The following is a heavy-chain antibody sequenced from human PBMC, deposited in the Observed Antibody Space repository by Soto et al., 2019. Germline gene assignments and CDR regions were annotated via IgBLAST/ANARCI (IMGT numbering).Heavy chain of an antibody. CDR1: GGSVSSASYY. V-gene: IGHV4-61*01. J-gene: IGHJ4*02. CDR3: PREERGYSYGLGDSW. D-gene: IGHD5-18*01. CDR2: IYDSGTT. Sequence: SETLSLTCTVTGGSVSSASYYWSWIRQPPGEGLEWLGYIYDSGTTNYNPSLTSRVTILLDTSKNQFSLRLTSVTAADTAVYYCPREERGYSYGLGDSWWGQGTLVTVSS.